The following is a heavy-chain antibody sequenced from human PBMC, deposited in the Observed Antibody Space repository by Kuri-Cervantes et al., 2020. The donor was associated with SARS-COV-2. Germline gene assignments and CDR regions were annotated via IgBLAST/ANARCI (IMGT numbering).Heavy chain of an antibody. V-gene: IGHV3-21*01. CDR1: GFTFSSFT. CDR3: AREDVLLQDAFDI. Sequence: ETLSLTCVGSGFTFSSFTMNWVRQAPGKGLEWVSSISSSSYIYYADSVKGRFTISRDNAKNSLYLQMNSLRAEDTAVYYCAREDVLLQDAFDIWGQGTMVTVSS. J-gene: IGHJ3*02. CDR2: ISSSSYI. D-gene: IGHD3-10*01.